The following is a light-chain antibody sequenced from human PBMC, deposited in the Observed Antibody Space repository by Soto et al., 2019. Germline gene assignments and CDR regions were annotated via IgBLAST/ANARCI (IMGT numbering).Light chain of an antibody. CDR2: DAS. CDR1: QTVNTY. V-gene: IGKV1-13*02. CDR3: QQLNSYPLT. J-gene: IGKJ4*01. Sequence: IQMTQYPSSLSASIGDRVTITCRASQTVNTYLHWYQQKPGKAPNLLIYDASSLDSGVPSRFSGSGSGTDFTLTISSLQPEDFATYYCQQLNSYPLTFCGGTKVDI.